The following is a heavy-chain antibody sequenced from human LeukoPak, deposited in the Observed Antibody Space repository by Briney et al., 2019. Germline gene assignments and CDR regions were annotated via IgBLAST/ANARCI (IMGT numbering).Heavy chain of an antibody. CDR1: RFTFSSYS. V-gene: IGHV3-21*01. D-gene: IGHD6-13*01. CDR2: ISTSSTYI. Sequence: GGSLRLSCAASRFTFSSYSMNWVRQAPGRGLEWVSSISTSSTYIYYADSVKGRFTISRDNAKNSLYLQMNSLRAEDTAVYYCASEHIAGALWYFDYWGQETLVTVSS. J-gene: IGHJ4*02. CDR3: ASEHIAGALWYFDY.